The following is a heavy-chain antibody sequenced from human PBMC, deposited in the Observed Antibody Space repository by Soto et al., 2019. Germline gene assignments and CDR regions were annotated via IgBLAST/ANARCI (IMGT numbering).Heavy chain of an antibody. V-gene: IGHV1-8*01. CDR1: GYTFTSYD. CDR2: MNPNSGYT. D-gene: IGHD2-21*02. CDR3: ARFSSQPLLSDIDY. J-gene: IGHJ4*02. Sequence: GASVKVSCKASGYTFTSYDINWVRQATGQGLEWMGWMNPNSGYTAYAQKFQGRVTMTRNTSTSTAHMDLSSLRSDDTAVYYCARFSSQPLLSDIDYWGQVTLVTVSS.